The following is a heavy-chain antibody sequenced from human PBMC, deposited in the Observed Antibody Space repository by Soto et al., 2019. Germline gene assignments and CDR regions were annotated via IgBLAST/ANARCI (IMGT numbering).Heavy chain of an antibody. CDR1: GYSFTSYW. V-gene: IGHV5-51*01. CDR2: IYPGDSDT. J-gene: IGHJ6*02. CDR3: ARLAGTGNYYYYGMDG. Sequence: GESLKISCQGSGYSFTSYWIGWVRQMPGKGLEWMGIIYPGDSDTRYSPFFQGQVTISADKSISTAYLQWSSLKASDTAMYYCARLAGTGNYYYYGMDGWGQGTTVTVSS. D-gene: IGHD6-19*01.